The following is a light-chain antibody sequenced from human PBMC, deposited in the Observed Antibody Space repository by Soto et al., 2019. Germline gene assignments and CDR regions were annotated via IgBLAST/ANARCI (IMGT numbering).Light chain of an antibody. CDR3: QQYNNWPTIT. V-gene: IGKV3-15*01. Sequence: EIVMTQSPATLSVSPGERATLSCRASQSVSSNLAWYQQKPGQAPRLLIYGASTRATGIPARFSGSGSGTEFNLTISSLQSEDFAVYYCQQYNNWPTITFGQGTRLEMK. J-gene: IGKJ5*01. CDR1: QSVSSN. CDR2: GAS.